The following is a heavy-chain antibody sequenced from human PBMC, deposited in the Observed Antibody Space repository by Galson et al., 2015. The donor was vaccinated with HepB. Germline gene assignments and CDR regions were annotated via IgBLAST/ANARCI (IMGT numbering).Heavy chain of an antibody. V-gene: IGHV4-39*01. J-gene: IGHJ3*02. D-gene: IGHD3-9*01. CDR2: IYYSGST. Sequence: LSLTCTVSGGFVRSSSYYWGWLRQPPGKGLEWIGGIYYSGSTYYNPSLKSRVTISVDTSKNQFSLKLSSVTAADTAVYYCARRLYDILTDYRPRDAFDIWGQGTMVTVSS. CDR1: GGFVRSSSYY. CDR3: ARRLYDILTDYRPRDAFDI.